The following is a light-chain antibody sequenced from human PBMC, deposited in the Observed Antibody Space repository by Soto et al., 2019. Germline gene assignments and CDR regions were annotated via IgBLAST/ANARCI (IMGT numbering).Light chain of an antibody. J-gene: IGKJ1*01. V-gene: IGKV3-15*01. CDR2: DAY. Sequence: EIVMTQSPATLSVSPGERATLSCRASQSVSSDLVWYQQKPGQAPRPLIYDAYTRATGIPARFSGSGSGTEFTLTISSLQSEDFAVYYCQQYNNWPRTFGQGTKVDIK. CDR1: QSVSSD. CDR3: QQYNNWPRT.